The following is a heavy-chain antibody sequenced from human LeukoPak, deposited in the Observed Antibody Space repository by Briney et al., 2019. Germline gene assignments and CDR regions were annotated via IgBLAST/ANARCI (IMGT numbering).Heavy chain of an antibody. Sequence: EGSLRLSCVASGFTFSSYSMNWVRQAPGKGLEWVSSISSSSSYIYYADSVKGRFTISRDNAKNSLYLQMNSLRAEDTAVYYCARDSLSARWHSSGWDNWFDPWGQGTLVTVSS. V-gene: IGHV3-21*01. D-gene: IGHD6-19*01. J-gene: IGHJ5*02. CDR1: GFTFSSYS. CDR3: ARDSLSARWHSSGWDNWFDP. CDR2: ISSSSSYI.